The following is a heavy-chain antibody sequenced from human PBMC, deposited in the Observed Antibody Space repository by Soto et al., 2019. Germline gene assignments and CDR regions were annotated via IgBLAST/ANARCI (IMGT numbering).Heavy chain of an antibody. V-gene: IGHV4-39*01. D-gene: IGHD2-21*02. CDR1: GGSISSYY. CDR3: VRPRTASSSGYFDY. CDR2: IYYSGST. Sequence: PSETLSLTCTVSGGSISSYYWGWIRQPPGKGLEWIGSIYYSGSTYYNPSLQSRVTISVDTSKNQFSLTLSSVTAADTAVYYCVRPRTASSSGYFDYWGQGTLVTVSS. J-gene: IGHJ4*02.